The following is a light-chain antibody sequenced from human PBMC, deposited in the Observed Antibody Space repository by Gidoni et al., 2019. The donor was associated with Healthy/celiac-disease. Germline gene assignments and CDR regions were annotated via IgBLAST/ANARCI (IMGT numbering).Light chain of an antibody. Sequence: VLTQSPATLSLSPGERATLSCRASQSVSSYLAWYQQKPGQAPRLLIYDASNRATGIPARFSGSGSGTDFTLTISSLEPEDFAVYYCQQRSNWPPAFGQGTKLEIK. V-gene: IGKV3-11*01. CDR2: DAS. J-gene: IGKJ2*01. CDR3: QQRSNWPPA. CDR1: QSVSSY.